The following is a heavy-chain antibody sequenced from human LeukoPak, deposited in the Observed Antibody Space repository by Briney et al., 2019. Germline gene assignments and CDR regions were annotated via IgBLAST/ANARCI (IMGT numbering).Heavy chain of an antibody. D-gene: IGHD4-17*01. V-gene: IGHV3-53*01. CDR1: GFSVSSNY. J-gene: IGHJ4*02. CDR2: IYSGAST. CDR3: ARVYRDYYFDS. Sequence: GGSLRLSCATSGFSVSSNYMSWVRQAPGKGLEWVSLIYSGASTYYADSVKGRFTISRDNSKNTRYLQMNSLRDEDTAVYYCARVYRDYYFDSWGQGTLVTVSS.